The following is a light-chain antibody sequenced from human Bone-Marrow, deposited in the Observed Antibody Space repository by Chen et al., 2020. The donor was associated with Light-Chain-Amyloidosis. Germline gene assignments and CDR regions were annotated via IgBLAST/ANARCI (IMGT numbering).Light chain of an antibody. V-gene: IGLV3-21*02. Sequence: SYVLTQPSSVSVAPGQTATIACGGNNIGSTSVHWYQQTPGQAPLLVVYDDSDLPSGIPGRVSGSNSGHTATLTISRVEAGDEADYYCQVWDRSSDRPVFGGGTKLTVL. CDR2: DDS. CDR1: NIGSTS. CDR3: QVWDRSSDRPV. J-gene: IGLJ3*02.